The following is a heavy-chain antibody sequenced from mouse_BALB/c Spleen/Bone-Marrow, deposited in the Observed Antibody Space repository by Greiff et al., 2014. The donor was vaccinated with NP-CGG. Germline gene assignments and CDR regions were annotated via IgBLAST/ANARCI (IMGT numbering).Heavy chain of an antibody. Sequence: VQLQQSGAELVKPGASVKLSCTASGFNIKDTYMHWVKQRPEQGLEWIGRIDPANGNTKYDPKFQGKASITADTSSNTAYLQLSSLTSEDTAVHYCASYVYGYYLDYWGQGTTLTVSS. CDR3: ASYVYGYYLDY. CDR2: IDPANGNT. V-gene: IGHV14-3*02. CDR1: GFNIKDTY. J-gene: IGHJ2*01. D-gene: IGHD2-2*01.